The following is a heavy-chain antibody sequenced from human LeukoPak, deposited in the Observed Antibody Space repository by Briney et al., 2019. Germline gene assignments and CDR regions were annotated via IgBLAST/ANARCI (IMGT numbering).Heavy chain of an antibody. J-gene: IGHJ6*03. CDR3: ASSSYDYYYYYIDV. Sequence: GGSLRLSCAASGFTFSSYSMNWVRQAPGKGLEWVSSISSSSSYIYYADSVKGRFTISRDNAKNSLYLQMNSLRAEDTAVYYCASSSYDYYYYYIDVWGKGTTVTVSS. CDR1: GFTFSSYS. CDR2: ISSSSSYI. V-gene: IGHV3-21*01. D-gene: IGHD6-6*01.